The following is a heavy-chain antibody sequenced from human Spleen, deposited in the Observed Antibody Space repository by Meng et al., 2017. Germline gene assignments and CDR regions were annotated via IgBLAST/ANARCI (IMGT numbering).Heavy chain of an antibody. CDR3: ARGQNGGWYKYYFDS. V-gene: IGHV3-48*04. CDR1: GFTFSSYW. Sequence: GESLKISCAASGFTFSSYWMSWVRQAPGKGLEWVSYISSSSSAIYYADSVRGRFTISRDNAKNSLSLQLNSLRAEDTALYYCARGQNGGWYKYYFDSWGQGTLVTVSS. J-gene: IGHJ4*02. CDR2: ISSSSSAI. D-gene: IGHD6-19*01.